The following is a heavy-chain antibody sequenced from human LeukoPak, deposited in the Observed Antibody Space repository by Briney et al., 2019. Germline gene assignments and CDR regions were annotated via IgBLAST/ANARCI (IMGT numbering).Heavy chain of an antibody. CDR1: GGSISSSSYY. D-gene: IGHD6-13*01. CDR2: IYYSGST. J-gene: IGHJ5*02. CDR3: ARRGSSSWYARGWFDP. V-gene: IGHV4-39*01. Sequence: PSETLSLTCTVSGGSISSSSYYWGWIRHPPGKGLEWIGSIYYSGSTYYNPSLKSRVTISVDTSKNQFSLKLSSVTAADTAVYYCARRGSSSWYARGWFDPWGQGTLVTVSS.